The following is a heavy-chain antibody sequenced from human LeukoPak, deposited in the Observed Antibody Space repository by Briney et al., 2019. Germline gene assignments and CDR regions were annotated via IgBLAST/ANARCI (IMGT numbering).Heavy chain of an antibody. D-gene: IGHD2-2*01. CDR2: IYPGDSDT. CDR1: GYSFTSYW. Sequence: GESLKISCKGSGYSFTSYWIGWVRQMPGKGLEWMGIIYPGDSDTRYSPSFQGQVTISADKFTSTAYLQWSSLKASDTAMYYCVRFQYQRSSCAFDIWGQGTMVTVSS. V-gene: IGHV5-51*01. CDR3: VRFQYQRSSCAFDI. J-gene: IGHJ3*02.